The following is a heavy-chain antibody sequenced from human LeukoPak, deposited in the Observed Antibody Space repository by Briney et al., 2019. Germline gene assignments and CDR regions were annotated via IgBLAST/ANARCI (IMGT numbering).Heavy chain of an antibody. CDR1: GFTFSSYS. CDR3: ARDRRDGYNSYDAFDI. D-gene: IGHD5-24*01. J-gene: IGHJ3*02. Sequence: PGGSLRLSCAASGFTFSSYSMNWVRQAPGKGLEWVSSISSSSSYIYYADSVKGRFTISRDNAKNSLYLQMNSLRAEDTAVYYCARDRRDGYNSYDAFDIWGQGTLVTVSS. V-gene: IGHV3-21*01. CDR2: ISSSSSYI.